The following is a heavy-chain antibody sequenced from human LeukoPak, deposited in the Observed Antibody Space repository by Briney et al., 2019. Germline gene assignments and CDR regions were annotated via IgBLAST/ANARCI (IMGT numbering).Heavy chain of an antibody. CDR3: ARSSNGVYIQ. J-gene: IGHJ4*02. D-gene: IGHD2-8*01. V-gene: IGHV3-74*01. CDR2: ISGDGSSI. CDR1: GFTFRNYY. Sequence: GGSLRLSCVASGFTFRNYYMHWVRQVPGKGLVWVSRISGDGSSIFYADSVKGRFTISRDNAKNSLYVQMNSLRADDSAVYYCARSSNGVYIQWGQGTLVTVSS.